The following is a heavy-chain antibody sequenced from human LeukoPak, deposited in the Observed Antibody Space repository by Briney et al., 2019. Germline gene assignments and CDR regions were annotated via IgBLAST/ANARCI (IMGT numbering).Heavy chain of an antibody. Sequence: PGGSLRPSCAASGFTFSTYSMNWVRQAPGKGLDWVSYISSSSTTINYADSVKGRFTISRDNAKNSLYLQINSLRDEDTAVYYCVRDRGGYSEFDYWGQGTLVTVSS. D-gene: IGHD5-18*01. CDR2: ISSSSTTI. CDR1: GFTFSTYS. J-gene: IGHJ4*02. CDR3: VRDRGGYSEFDY. V-gene: IGHV3-48*02.